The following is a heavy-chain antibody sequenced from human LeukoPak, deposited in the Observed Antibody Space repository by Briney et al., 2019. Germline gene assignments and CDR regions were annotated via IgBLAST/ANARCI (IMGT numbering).Heavy chain of an antibody. J-gene: IGHJ5*02. V-gene: IGHV3-74*01. CDR3: AGDSYSSSWDSPYHWFDP. CDR1: GVTFSKYW. D-gene: IGHD6-13*01. Sequence: GGALRLSCAASGVTFSKYWMDWARHAPGKGVGWVSRINSDGRRTNNADSAKGGFTISRDNAKNSLYLQMNMLRAEDTRVSFSAGDSYSSSWDSPYHWFDPWGQGTMVTVSS. CDR2: INSDGRRT.